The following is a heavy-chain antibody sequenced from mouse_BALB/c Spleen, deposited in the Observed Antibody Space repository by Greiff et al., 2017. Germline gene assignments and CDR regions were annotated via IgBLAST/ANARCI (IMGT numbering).Heavy chain of an antibody. CDR2: ISSGSSTI. CDR3: ARGGTMMKAMDY. CDR1: GFTFSSFG. V-gene: IGHV5-17*02. D-gene: IGHD2-4*01. J-gene: IGHJ4*01. Sequence: DVMLVESGGGLVQPGGSRKLSCAASGFTFSSFGMHWVRQAPEKGLEWVAYISSGSSTIYYADTVKGRFTISRDNPKNTLFLQMTSLRSEDTAMYYCARGGTMMKAMDYWGQGTSVTVSS.